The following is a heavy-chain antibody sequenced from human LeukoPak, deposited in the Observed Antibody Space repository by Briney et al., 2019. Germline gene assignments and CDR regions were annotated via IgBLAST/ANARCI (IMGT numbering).Heavy chain of an antibody. V-gene: IGHV3-23*01. J-gene: IGHJ4*02. CDR3: ASDRWSSGWYFDY. CDR2: IVDSGGST. D-gene: IGHD6-19*01. CDR1: GFTFSSYA. Sequence: GGSLRLSCAASGFTFSSYAMSWVRQAPGKGLEWVSSIVDSGGSTFYTDSVKGRFTISRDNAKNSLYLQMNSLRAEDTAVYYCASDRWSSGWYFDYWGQGTLVTVSS.